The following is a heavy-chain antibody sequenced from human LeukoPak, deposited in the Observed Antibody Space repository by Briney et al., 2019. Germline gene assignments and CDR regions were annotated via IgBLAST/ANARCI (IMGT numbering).Heavy chain of an antibody. Sequence: GGSLRLSCAASGFTFSSSWMHWVRQAPGKGLVWVSRINSDGSITSYVDSVKGRFTISRGNAKNSLYLQMNSLRAEDTAVYYCARIGSGWYWDYWGQGTLVTVSS. CDR3: ARIGSGWYWDY. CDR1: GFTFSSSW. J-gene: IGHJ4*02. D-gene: IGHD6-19*01. CDR2: INSDGSIT. V-gene: IGHV3-74*01.